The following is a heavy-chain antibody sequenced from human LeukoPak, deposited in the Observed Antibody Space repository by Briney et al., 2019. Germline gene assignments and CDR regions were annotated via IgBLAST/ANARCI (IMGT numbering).Heavy chain of an antibody. CDR2: INQDGSEK. J-gene: IGHJ4*02. Sequence: GRSLRLSCAASGFTFSNYWMNWVRQAPGKGLEWVANINQDGSEKYYVDSLKGRFTISRDNAKNSLYLQMNSLRAEDTAVYYCARDRVWTVVYWGQGTLVTVSS. CDR1: GFTFSNYW. V-gene: IGHV3-7*01. D-gene: IGHD6-13*01. CDR3: ARDRVWTVVY.